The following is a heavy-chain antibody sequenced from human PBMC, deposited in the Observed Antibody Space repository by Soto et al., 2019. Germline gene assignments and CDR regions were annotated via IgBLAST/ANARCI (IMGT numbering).Heavy chain of an antibody. CDR1: GFTFSSYA. D-gene: IGHD5-18*01. CDR2: ISYDGSNK. V-gene: IGHV3-30-3*01. CDR3: ARDGHTAIVSFSLYYYYGMDV. Sequence: GGSLRLSCAASGFTFSSYAMHWVRQAPGKGLEWVAVISYDGSNKYYADSVKGRFTISRDNSKNTLYLQMNSLRAEDTAVYYCARDGHTAIVSFSLYYYYGMDVCGQGSTVTVSS. J-gene: IGHJ6*02.